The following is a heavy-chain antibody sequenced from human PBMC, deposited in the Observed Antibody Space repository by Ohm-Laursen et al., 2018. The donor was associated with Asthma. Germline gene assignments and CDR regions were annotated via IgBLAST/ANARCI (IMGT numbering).Heavy chain of an antibody. CDR1: GFTFSTYS. J-gene: IGHJ4*02. CDR3: ARGYYDDSRASYYFDY. CDR2: ISSKSSTI. D-gene: IGHD3-22*01. V-gene: IGHV3-48*02. Sequence: SLRLSCAASGFTFSTYSMHWVRQAPGKGLEWVSFISSKSSTIYSANTVKGRFTVSRDDAKNSLSLQMNSLRDDDTAVYYCARGYYDDSRASYYFDYWGQGTLVTVSS.